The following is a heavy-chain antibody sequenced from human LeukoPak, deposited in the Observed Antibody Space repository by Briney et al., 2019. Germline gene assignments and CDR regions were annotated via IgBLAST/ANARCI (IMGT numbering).Heavy chain of an antibody. CDR2: ITLSSGTI. Sequence: GGSLRLSCAASGFTFTNYNMNWVRQAPGKGPEWVSYITLSSGTIYYADSVKGRFTISRDNAKNSLSLQMNSLRAEDTAVYYCARETPQSSSWTAFDYWGQGALVTVSS. D-gene: IGHD6-13*01. CDR1: GFTFTNYN. J-gene: IGHJ4*02. CDR3: ARETPQSSSWTAFDY. V-gene: IGHV3-48*01.